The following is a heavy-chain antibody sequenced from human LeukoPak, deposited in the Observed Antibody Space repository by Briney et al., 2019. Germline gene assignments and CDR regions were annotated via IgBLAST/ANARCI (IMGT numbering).Heavy chain of an antibody. CDR2: ISSSSSYI. Sequence: GSLRLSCAASGFTFHTYTMNWVRQAPGKGLEWVSSISSSSSYIYYADSVKGRFTISRDNAKDSLYLQMNSLRAEDTAVYYCARSSYTSSWYPDYWGQGTLVTVPS. CDR3: ARSSYTSSWYPDY. CDR1: GFTFHTYT. J-gene: IGHJ4*02. D-gene: IGHD6-13*01. V-gene: IGHV3-21*01.